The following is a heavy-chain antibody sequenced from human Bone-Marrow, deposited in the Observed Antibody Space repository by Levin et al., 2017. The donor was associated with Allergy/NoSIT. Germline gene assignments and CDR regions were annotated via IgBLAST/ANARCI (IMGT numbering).Heavy chain of an antibody. V-gene: IGHV3-33*01. Sequence: SGGSLRLSCVVSGFTFTTYGMHWVRQTPDKGLEWVALIWYDGSETYYADSVKGRFTISRDISKNTLYLQMNSLRAEDTALYYCARGVESGSSYGYYFDYWGQGTLVTVSS. CDR1: GFTFTTYG. D-gene: IGHD6-6*01. CDR3: ARGVESGSSYGYYFDY. CDR2: IWYDGSET. J-gene: IGHJ4*02.